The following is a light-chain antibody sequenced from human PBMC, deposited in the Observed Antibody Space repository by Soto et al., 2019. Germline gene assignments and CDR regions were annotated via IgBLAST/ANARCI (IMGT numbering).Light chain of an antibody. CDR3: CSYAGSSNV. V-gene: IGLV2-23*03. CDR2: EGS. Sequence: QSVLTQPASVSGSPGQSITISCTGTSSDVGSYNLVSWYQQHPGKAPKLMIYEGSKRPSGVSNRFSGSKSGNTASLTISGLRAEDEADYYCCSYAGSSNVFGTGTKVTVL. CDR1: SSDVGSYNL. J-gene: IGLJ1*01.